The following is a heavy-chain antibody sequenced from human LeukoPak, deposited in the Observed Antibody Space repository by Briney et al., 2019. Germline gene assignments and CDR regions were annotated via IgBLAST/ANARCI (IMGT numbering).Heavy chain of an antibody. CDR2: IKPNSGGT. D-gene: IGHD3-10*01. CDR1: GYSFADYY. J-gene: IGHJ5*02. CDR3: ATNILVRDIINWFDP. V-gene: IGHV1-2*02. Sequence: GASVKVSCKASGYSFADYYMHWVRQAPGQGPEWMGWIKPNSGGTRSAQKFQGRVTMTRDTSISTAYMELSGLRYDDTAVYYCATNILVRDIINWFDPWGQGTLVTVSS.